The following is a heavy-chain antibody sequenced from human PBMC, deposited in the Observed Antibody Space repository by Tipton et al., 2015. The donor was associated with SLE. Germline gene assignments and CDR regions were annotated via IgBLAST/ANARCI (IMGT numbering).Heavy chain of an antibody. CDR3: ARGKVGASSFDY. J-gene: IGHJ4*02. CDR2: ISSSSSYI. D-gene: IGHD1-26*01. Sequence: SLRLSCAASGFTFSSYSMNWVRQAPGKGLEWVSSISSSSSYIYYADSVKGRFTISRENAKNSLYLQMNSLRAGDTAVYYCARGKVGASSFDYWGQGTLVTVSS. CDR1: GFTFSSYS. V-gene: IGHV3-21*01.